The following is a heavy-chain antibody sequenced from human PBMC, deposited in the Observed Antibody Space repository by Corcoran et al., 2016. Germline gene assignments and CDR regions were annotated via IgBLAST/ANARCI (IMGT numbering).Heavy chain of an antibody. J-gene: IGHJ4*02. Sequence: EVQLVESGGGLVQPGGSLRLSCAASGFTFSSYWMSWVRQAPGKGLEWVANIKQDGSEKYYVDSVKGRLTISRANAKNSLYLQMKSLRAQDTAVYYGARDSATDFDWLFTDWGQGTLVTVSS. CDR1: GFTFSSYW. CDR2: IKQDGSEK. V-gene: IGHV3-7*03. CDR3: ARDSATDFDWLFTD. D-gene: IGHD3-9*01.